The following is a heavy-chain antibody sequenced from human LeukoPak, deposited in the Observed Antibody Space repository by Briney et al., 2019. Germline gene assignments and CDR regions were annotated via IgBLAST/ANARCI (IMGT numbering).Heavy chain of an antibody. D-gene: IGHD6-13*01. CDR1: GFTFSSYA. V-gene: IGHV3-23*01. J-gene: IGHJ5*02. CDR2: ISFSGGST. CDR3: VKDRAGGSVWYAFDP. Sequence: GGSLRLSCAASGFTFSSYAMSWVRQAPGKGLEWVSVISFSGGSTDYADSVKGRFTISRDNSKNTLYLQMNSLRPDDTAVYYCVKDRAGGSVWYAFDPWGQGTLVTVSS.